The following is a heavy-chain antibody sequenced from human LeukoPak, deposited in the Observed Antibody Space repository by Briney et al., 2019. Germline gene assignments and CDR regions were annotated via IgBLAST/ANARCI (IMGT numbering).Heavy chain of an antibody. D-gene: IGHD4/OR15-4a*01. V-gene: IGHV3-64D*09. Sequence: PGGSLRLSCSVSGFTFSSYAMHWVRQAPGKGLEYVSAISSNGGSTYYADSVKGRFTISRDNSKNTLYLQMSSLRAEDTAVYYCARDLYGVLPYFDYWGQGTLVTVSS. CDR2: ISSNGGST. J-gene: IGHJ4*02. CDR1: GFTFSSYA. CDR3: ARDLYGVLPYFDY.